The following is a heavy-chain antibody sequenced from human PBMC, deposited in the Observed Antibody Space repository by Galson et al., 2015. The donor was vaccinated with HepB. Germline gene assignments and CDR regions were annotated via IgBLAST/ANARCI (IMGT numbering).Heavy chain of an antibody. D-gene: IGHD1-26*01. CDR3: ARGAGARGSNMDY. V-gene: IGHV3-53*01. CDR1: GFTVSSNY. Sequence: SCAASGFTVSSNYMSWARQAPGKGLEWVSVIDGGGGTYHADSVKGRFTISRDNSKNTLYLQMNSLRVDDTAVYYCARGAGARGSNMDYWGQGTPVTVSS. CDR2: IDGGGGT. J-gene: IGHJ4*02.